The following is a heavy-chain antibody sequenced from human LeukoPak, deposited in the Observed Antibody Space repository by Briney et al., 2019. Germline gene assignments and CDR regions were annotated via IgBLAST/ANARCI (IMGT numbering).Heavy chain of an antibody. V-gene: IGHV6-1*01. J-gene: IGHJ4*02. CDR2: TYYRSKWYN. Sequence: SQTLSLTCALSGDTFSSNSVDWNWIRQSPSRGLEWLGRTYYRSKWYNEYAVSVESRITVNPDTSKNQFSLQLNSVAPEDTAVYYCARESWRAFDYWGQGNLVTVSS. D-gene: IGHD3-3*01. CDR1: GDTFSSNSVD. CDR3: ARESWRAFDY.